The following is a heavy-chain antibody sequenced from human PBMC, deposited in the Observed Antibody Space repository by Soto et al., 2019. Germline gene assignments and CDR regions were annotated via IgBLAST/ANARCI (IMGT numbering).Heavy chain of an antibody. D-gene: IGHD3-22*01. J-gene: IGHJ4*02. CDR3: VRTNSRGEWSAWY. CDR1: VDSVSSGTYC. V-gene: IGHV4-61*01. Sequence: LSLTCTVSVDSVSSGTYCCSWVRQPPGKGLEWIAYIYYSGVTNYNPSLKSRVTMSIDTSKNQFSLNMTSVTAADTAVYYCVRTNSRGEWSAWYWGQGTLVTVSS. CDR2: IYYSGVT.